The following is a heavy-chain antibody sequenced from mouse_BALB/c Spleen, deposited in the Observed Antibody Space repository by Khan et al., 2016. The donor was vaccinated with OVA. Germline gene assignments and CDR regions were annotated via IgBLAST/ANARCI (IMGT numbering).Heavy chain of an antibody. D-gene: IGHD2-3*01. CDR3: ARDGSRYNYAMDY. CDR1: GYSITSDYA. J-gene: IGHJ4*01. Sequence: VQLKQSGPGLVNPSQSLSLTCTVTGYSITSDYAWNWIRQFPGNKLEWMGYINYSGSTNYNPALKSRISITRDTSKHQFFLKLNSVTTEDTATYYCARDGSRYNYAMDYWGQGTSVTVSS. CDR2: INYSGST. V-gene: IGHV3-2*02.